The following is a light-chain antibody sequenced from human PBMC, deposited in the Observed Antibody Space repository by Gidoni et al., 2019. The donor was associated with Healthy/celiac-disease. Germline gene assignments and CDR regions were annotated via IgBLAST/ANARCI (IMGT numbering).Light chain of an antibody. CDR2: GAS. V-gene: IGKV3-20*01. Sequence: EIVLTQSPGPLSFSPGERATLSCRGSPSVSSSYLAWYQQKPGQAPRLLIYGASSRATGIPDRFSGSGSGTDFTLTISRLEPEDFAVYYCQQYGSSPRTFGQGTKVEIK. J-gene: IGKJ1*01. CDR3: QQYGSSPRT. CDR1: PSVSSSY.